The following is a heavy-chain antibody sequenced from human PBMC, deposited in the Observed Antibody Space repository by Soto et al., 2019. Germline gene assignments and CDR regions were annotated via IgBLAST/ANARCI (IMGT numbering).Heavy chain of an antibody. CDR1: GGSISSYY. CDR2: IYYSGST. J-gene: IGHJ3*02. CDR3: ARFTTRVAGDYNDAFEI. V-gene: IGHV4-59*01. Sequence: PSETLSLTCTVSGGSISSYYWSWLRQPPGKGLEWIGYIYYSGSTNYNPSLTSRVTISVDTSKNQFSLKLSSVAAADTAVYYCARFTTRVAGDYNDAFEIWGQGTMVTVSS. D-gene: IGHD6-19*01.